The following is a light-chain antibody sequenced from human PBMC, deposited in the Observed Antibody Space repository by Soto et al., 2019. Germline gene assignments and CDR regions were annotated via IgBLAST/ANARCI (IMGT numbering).Light chain of an antibody. J-gene: IGKJ4*01. V-gene: IGKV3-15*01. CDR1: ESVRSSY. Sequence: EIALRQSENTVSLSPGESATLSCWASESVRSSYLAWYQQRPGQAPRLLIYGASTRATGIPARVSGSWSGTEFTLTIRSLQSEDWAVYYCQTSNEWPLPFGGGTKVDIK. CDR2: GAS. CDR3: QTSNEWPLP.